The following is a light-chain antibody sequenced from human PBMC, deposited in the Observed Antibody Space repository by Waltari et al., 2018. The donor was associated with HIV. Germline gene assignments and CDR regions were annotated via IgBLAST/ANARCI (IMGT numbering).Light chain of an antibody. Sequence: EIVLTQSPGTLSLSPGERATLSCRASQSVSSSYLAWYQQKPGQAPRLLIYGASSRATGIPYSFSGSGSGTDFTLTISRLEPEDFAVYYCQQYASSFTFGPGTKVDIK. CDR2: GAS. CDR1: QSVSSSY. V-gene: IGKV3-20*01. CDR3: QQYASSFT. J-gene: IGKJ3*01.